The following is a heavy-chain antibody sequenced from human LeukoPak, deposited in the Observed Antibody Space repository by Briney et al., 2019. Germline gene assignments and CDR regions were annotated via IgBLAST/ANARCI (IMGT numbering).Heavy chain of an antibody. V-gene: IGHV3-20*04. D-gene: IGHD6-19*01. CDR3: ARQPGWEAVAGTWSYYYYMDV. J-gene: IGHJ6*03. Sequence: QPGGSLRLSCAASGFTFDDYGMSWVRQAPGKGLEWVSGINWNGGSTGYADSVKGRFTISRDNAKNSLYLQMNSLRAEDTALYYCARQPGWEAVAGTWSYYYYMDVWGKGTTVTVSS. CDR1: GFTFDDYG. CDR2: INWNGGST.